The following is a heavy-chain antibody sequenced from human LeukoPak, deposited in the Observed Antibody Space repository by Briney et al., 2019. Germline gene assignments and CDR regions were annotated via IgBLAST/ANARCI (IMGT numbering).Heavy chain of an antibody. CDR3: ARVRDNYYCYCFDF. D-gene: IGHD2-21*01. V-gene: IGHV3-30-3*01. J-gene: IGHJ6*02. Sequence: GGSLRLSCAASGFTFSSYAMHWVRQAAGKGLEWVAVISYDGSNKYYADSVKGRFTISRDNFKNTLYLQMNSLRDEDTAVDYCARVRDNYYCYCFDFWGQGTTVTVSS. CDR1: GFTFSSYA. CDR2: ISYDGSNK.